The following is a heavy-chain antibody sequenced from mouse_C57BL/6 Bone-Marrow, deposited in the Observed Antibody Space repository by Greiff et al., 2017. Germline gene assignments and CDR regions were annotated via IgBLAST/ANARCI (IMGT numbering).Heavy chain of an antibody. CDR3: APLRGDWYFDV. D-gene: IGHD2-4*01. J-gene: IGHJ1*03. CDR1: GYTFTSYW. CDR2: IDPSDSYT. V-gene: IGHV1-69*01. Sequence: VQLQQSGAELVMPGASVKLSCKASGYTFTSYWMHWVKQRPGQGLEWIGEIDPSDSYTNYNQKFKGKSTLTVDQSSSTAYMQLSSLTSEDSAVYYCAPLRGDWYFDVWGTGTTVTVSS.